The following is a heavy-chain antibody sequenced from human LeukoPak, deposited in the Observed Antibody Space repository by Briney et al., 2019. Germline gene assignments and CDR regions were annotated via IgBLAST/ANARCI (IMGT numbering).Heavy chain of an antibody. D-gene: IGHD3-3*01. CDR2: INHSGST. Sequence: SETLSLTCAVYGGSFSGYYWSWIRQPPGKGLEWIGEINHSGSTNYNPSLKSRVTISVDTSKNQFSLKLSSVTAADTALYYCARGRYYDFWGGQGTLVTVSS. CDR3: ARGRYYDFW. J-gene: IGHJ4*02. V-gene: IGHV4-34*01. CDR1: GGSFSGYY.